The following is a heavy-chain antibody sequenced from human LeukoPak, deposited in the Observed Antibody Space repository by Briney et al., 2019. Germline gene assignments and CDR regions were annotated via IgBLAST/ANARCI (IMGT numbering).Heavy chain of an antibody. CDR1: GYTFTSYG. CDR2: ISAYNGNT. V-gene: IGHV1-18*01. J-gene: IGHJ4*02. Sequence: ASVKVSCKASGYTFTSYGISWVRQAPGQGLEWMGWISAYNGNTNYAQKLQGRVTMTTDTSTSTAYMELRSLRSDDTAVYYCARSASRKNATLPVYWGQGTLVTVSS. CDR3: ARSASRKNATLPVY.